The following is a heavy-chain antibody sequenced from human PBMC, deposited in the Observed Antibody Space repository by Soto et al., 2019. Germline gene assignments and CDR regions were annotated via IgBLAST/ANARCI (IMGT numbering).Heavy chain of an antibody. CDR3: ARARTRRSSWYKNWFDP. Sequence: ASETLSLTCAVYGGSFSGYYWSWIRQPPGKGLEWIGEINHSGSTNYNPSLKSRVTISVDTSKNQFSLKLSSVTAADTAVYYCARARTRRSSWYKNWFDPWGQGTLVTVSS. CDR2: INHSGST. CDR1: GGSFSGYY. V-gene: IGHV4-34*01. J-gene: IGHJ5*02. D-gene: IGHD6-13*01.